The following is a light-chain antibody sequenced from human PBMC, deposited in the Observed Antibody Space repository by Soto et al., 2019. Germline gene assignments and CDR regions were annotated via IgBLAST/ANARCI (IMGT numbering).Light chain of an antibody. CDR3: QQYNSWPRT. CDR1: QNIKTN. V-gene: IGKV3-15*01. J-gene: IGKJ1*01. CDR2: GAF. Sequence: DTVLTQSPSTLYVSQGERATLSCRASQNIKTNLAWYQHKPGQAPRLLIYGAFTGATGVPARFSGSGSGTEFTLTISSLQSEDFATYYCQQYNSWPRTFGQGTKVDIK.